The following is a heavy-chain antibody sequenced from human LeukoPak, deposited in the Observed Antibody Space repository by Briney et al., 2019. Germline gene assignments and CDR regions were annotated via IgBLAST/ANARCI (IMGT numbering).Heavy chain of an antibody. J-gene: IGHJ4*02. CDR2: IYYSGST. CDR1: GGSISSSSCY. Sequence: SETLSLTCTVSGGSISSSSCYWGWIRQPPGKGLERIGSIYYSGSTYYNPSLKSRVTISVDTSKNQFSLKLSSVTAADTAVYYCARVPKHDFWSGPADYWGQGTLVTVSS. D-gene: IGHD3-3*01. CDR3: ARVPKHDFWSGPADY. V-gene: IGHV4-39*01.